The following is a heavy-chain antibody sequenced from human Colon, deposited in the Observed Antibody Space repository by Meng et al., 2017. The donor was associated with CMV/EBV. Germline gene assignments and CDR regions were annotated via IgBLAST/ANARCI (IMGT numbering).Heavy chain of an antibody. D-gene: IGHD1-26*01. CDR2: IYYSVST. J-gene: IGHJ4*02. CDR1: GGSISSSVYY. V-gene: IGHV4-39*07. CDR3: ARDGKWELHYFDY. Sequence: GSLRLSCTVSGGSISSSVYYWGWIRQPPGKGLEWIGSIYYSVSTYYNPSLKSRVTISVDTSKTQFSLKLSSVTAADTAVYYCARDGKWELHYFDYWGQGTLVTVSS.